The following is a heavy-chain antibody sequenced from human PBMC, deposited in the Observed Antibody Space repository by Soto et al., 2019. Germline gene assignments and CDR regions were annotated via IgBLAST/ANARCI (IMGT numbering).Heavy chain of an antibody. Sequence: PGESLKISCKGSGYSFTSYWIGWVRQMPGKGLEWMGIIYPGDSDTRYSPSFQGQVTISADRSISTAYLQWSSLKASDTAMYYCARHGGYSYGYSWFDPWGQGTLVTVSS. J-gene: IGHJ5*02. D-gene: IGHD5-18*01. CDR1: GYSFTSYW. V-gene: IGHV5-51*01. CDR3: ARHGGYSYGYSWFDP. CDR2: IYPGDSDT.